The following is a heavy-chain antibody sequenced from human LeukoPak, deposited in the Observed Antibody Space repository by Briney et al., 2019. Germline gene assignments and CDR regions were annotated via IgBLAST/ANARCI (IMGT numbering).Heavy chain of an antibody. CDR2: IYPGDSDT. D-gene: IGHD3-10*01. CDR1: GYSFTSYW. V-gene: IGHV5-51*01. J-gene: IGHJ4*02. CDR3: ARLGVLLWFGELFHPFDY. Sequence: GESLKIPCKGSGYSFTSYWIGWVRQMPGKGLEWMGIIYPGDSDTRYSPSFQGQVTISADKSISTAYLQWSSLKASDTAMYYCARLGVLLWFGELFHPFDYWGQGTLVTVSS.